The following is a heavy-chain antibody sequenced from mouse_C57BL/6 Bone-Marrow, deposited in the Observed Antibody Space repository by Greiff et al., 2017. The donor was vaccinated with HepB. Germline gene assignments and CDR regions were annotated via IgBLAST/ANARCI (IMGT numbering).Heavy chain of an antibody. Sequence: VQLQQSGTVLARPGASVKMSCKTSGYTFTSYWMHWVKQRPGQGLEWIGAIYPGNSDTSYNQKFKGKAKLTAVTSASTAYMELSSLTNEDSAVYYSTRSPLLILYAMDYWGQGTSVTVSS. V-gene: IGHV1-5*01. CDR1: GYTFTSYW. J-gene: IGHJ4*01. CDR3: TRSPLLILYAMDY. CDR2: IYPGNSDT. D-gene: IGHD2-1*01.